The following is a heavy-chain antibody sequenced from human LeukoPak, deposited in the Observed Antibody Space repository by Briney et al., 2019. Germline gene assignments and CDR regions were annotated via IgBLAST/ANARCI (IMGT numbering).Heavy chain of an antibody. D-gene: IGHD1-26*01. Sequence: QPGGSLKLSCAASGFIFSDSAIHWVRQASGKGLEWVGRVGSKAKNYATTYAAPVKGRFTISRDDSERTAYLQMNRLKTEDTAVYYCSRRSDYLYGTDVWGQGTTVTVSS. CDR3: SRRSDYLYGTDV. J-gene: IGHJ6*02. CDR1: GFIFSDSA. V-gene: IGHV3-73*01. CDR2: VGSKAKNYAT.